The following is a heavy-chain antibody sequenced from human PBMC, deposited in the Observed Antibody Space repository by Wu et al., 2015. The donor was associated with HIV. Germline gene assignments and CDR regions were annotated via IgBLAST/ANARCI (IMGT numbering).Heavy chain of an antibody. V-gene: IGHV1-18*01. Sequence: QVQLVQSGAEVKKPGASVKVSCKTSGYRFSRYGITWVRQAPGQGLERLGWITPYDDNAHYGQSLQGRVLMTTDTPTRTAYLELRGLRSDDTATYYCARNYYDHTGVPLELDYWGHGTLIIVSS. CDR2: ITPYDDNA. CDR1: GYRFSRYG. D-gene: IGHD3-22*01. CDR3: ARNYYDHTGVPLELDY. J-gene: IGHJ4*01.